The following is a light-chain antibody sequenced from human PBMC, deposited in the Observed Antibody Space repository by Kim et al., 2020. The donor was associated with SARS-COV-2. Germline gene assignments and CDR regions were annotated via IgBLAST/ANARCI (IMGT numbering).Light chain of an antibody. Sequence: DIQMTQSPSSLSASVGDRVTITCRASQSINTYLNWYQQKPGKAPKLLIYAASSLQSRVPSRFSGSGSGTDFTLTISSLQPEDFATYYCQQSYSSPLTFGGGPRWIS. CDR3: QQSYSSPLT. V-gene: IGKV1-39*01. CDR1: QSINTY. J-gene: IGKJ4*01. CDR2: AAS.